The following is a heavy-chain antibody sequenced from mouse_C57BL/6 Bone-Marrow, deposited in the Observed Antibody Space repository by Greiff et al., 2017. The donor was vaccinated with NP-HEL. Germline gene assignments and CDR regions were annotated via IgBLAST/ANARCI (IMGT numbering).Heavy chain of an antibody. J-gene: IGHJ1*03. Sequence: QVQLQQPGTELVKPGTSVKLSCKSSGYTFTSYWMHWVKQRPGQGLEWIGNINPSNGGTNYNEKFKSKATLTVDKSSSTAYMQLSSLTSDDSAVYYCAREGRWVRRGYWSFDVWDTGTTVTVSS. D-gene: IGHD2-2*01. CDR2: INPSNGGT. CDR3: AREGRWVRRGYWSFDV. V-gene: IGHV1-53*01. CDR1: GYTFTSYW.